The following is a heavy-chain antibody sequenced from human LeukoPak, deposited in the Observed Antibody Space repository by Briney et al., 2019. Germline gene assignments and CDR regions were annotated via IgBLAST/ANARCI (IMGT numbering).Heavy chain of an antibody. V-gene: IGHV3-30*18. CDR3: ANDRDWLFDY. CDR2: ISYDGSNK. Sequence: GGSLRLSWAASGFTFSSYGMHWVRQAPGKGLEWVAVISYDGSNKYYADSVKGRFTISRDNSKNTLYLQMNSLRAEDTAVYYCANDRDWLFDYWGQGTLVPVSS. J-gene: IGHJ4*02. D-gene: IGHD2-21*01. CDR1: GFTFSSYG.